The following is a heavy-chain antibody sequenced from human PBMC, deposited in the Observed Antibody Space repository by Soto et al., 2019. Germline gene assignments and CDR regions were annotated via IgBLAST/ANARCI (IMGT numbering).Heavy chain of an antibody. CDR1: GYTFTSYG. V-gene: IGHV1-18*01. D-gene: IGHD4-17*01. CDR3: ASQRHDYGGLYYYYGMDV. Sequence: ASVKVSCKASGYTFTSYGISWVRQAPGQGLEWMGWISAYNGNTNYAQKLQGRVTMTTDTSTSTAYTELRSLRSDDTAVYYCASQRHDYGGLYYYYGMDVWGQGTTVTVSS. CDR2: ISAYNGNT. J-gene: IGHJ6*02.